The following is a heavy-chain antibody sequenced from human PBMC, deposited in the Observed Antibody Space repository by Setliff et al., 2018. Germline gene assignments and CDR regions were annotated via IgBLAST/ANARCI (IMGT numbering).Heavy chain of an antibody. CDR1: GFTFRGFA. CDR2: IRHDESDI. CDR3: VRDSSADYYDNDYFKY. Sequence: GGSLRLSCAASGFTFRGFAMHWVRQAPGMGLEWVAFIRHDESDIYYSNSVKGRFTVSRDNSKNTLYLQMNILRPEDTALYYCVRDSSADYYDNDYFKYWGQGALVTVSS. V-gene: IGHV3-30*02. J-gene: IGHJ1*01. D-gene: IGHD2-21*02.